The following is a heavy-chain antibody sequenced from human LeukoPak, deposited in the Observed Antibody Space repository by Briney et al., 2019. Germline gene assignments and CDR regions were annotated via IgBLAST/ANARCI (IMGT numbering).Heavy chain of an antibody. CDR2: IYSGGST. D-gene: IGHD3-22*01. Sequence: GGSLRLSCAASGFTVSSNYMSWVRQAPGKGLEWVSVIYSGGSTYYADSVKGRFTISRDNSKNTLYLQMNSLRAEDTAVYYCASSGGDSSGYYYFQYWGQGTLVTVSS. CDR1: GFTVSSNY. J-gene: IGHJ1*01. V-gene: IGHV3-53*01. CDR3: ASSGGDSSGYYYFQY.